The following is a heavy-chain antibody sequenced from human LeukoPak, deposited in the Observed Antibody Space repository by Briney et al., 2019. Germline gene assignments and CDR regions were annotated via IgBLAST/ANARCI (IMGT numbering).Heavy chain of an antibody. CDR1: GFTFSSYG. Sequence: GESLRLSCAASGFTFSSYGMHWVRQAPGKGLEWVAVIWYDGSNKYYADSVKGRFTISRDNSKNTLYLQMNSLRAEDTAVYYCAREVSDFWSGYYLDYWGQGTLVTVSS. CDR2: IWYDGSNK. D-gene: IGHD3-3*01. J-gene: IGHJ4*02. V-gene: IGHV3-33*01. CDR3: AREVSDFWSGYYLDY.